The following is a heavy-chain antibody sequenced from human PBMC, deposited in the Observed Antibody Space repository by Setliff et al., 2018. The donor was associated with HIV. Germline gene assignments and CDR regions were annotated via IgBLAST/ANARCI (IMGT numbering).Heavy chain of an antibody. CDR2: MSGINDNT. Sequence: PGESLKISCAASGFTFSSYGMNWVRQAPGKGLEWLSLMSGINDNTHYADSVKGRFTISRDNSKNTLYLQMNSLRAEDTAVYYCARGVFDYWGQGALVTVSS. J-gene: IGHJ4*02. V-gene: IGHV3-23*01. CDR1: GFTFSSYG. CDR3: ARGVFDY.